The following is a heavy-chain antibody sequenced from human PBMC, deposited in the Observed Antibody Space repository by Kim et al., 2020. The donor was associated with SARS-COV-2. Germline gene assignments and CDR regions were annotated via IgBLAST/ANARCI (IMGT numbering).Heavy chain of an antibody. Sequence: GGSLRLSCTTSGFTFKYYGMHWVRQAPGKGLEWVASIWHDANSRYYADSVRGRYTISRDNVKNTLYLQIDSLRVEDTALFYCARALGPSADTPPSFWGLG. CDR2: IWHDANSR. D-gene: IGHD2-2*01. CDR3: ARALGPSADTPPSF. CDR1: GFTFKYYG. V-gene: IGHV3-33*01. J-gene: IGHJ1*01.